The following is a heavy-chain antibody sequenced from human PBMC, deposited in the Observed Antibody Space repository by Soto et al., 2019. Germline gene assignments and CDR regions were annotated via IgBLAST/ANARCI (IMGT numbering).Heavy chain of an antibody. Sequence: QITLKESGPTLVKPTQTLTLTCTFSGISLSTSGVGVGWLRPPPGQALEWLALTSWDDDKRDSPSLKSRLTTTKGATKYRAVLTMTNMDPEDTDTEDCEHRLENSCSDPWGQGTMVTVSS. V-gene: IGHV2-5*02. CDR3: EHRLENSCSDP. CDR2: TSWDDDK. J-gene: IGHJ5*02. CDR1: GISLSTSGVG. D-gene: IGHD6-6*01.